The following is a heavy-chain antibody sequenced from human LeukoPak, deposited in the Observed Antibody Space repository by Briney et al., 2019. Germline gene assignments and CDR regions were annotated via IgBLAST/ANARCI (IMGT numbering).Heavy chain of an antibody. J-gene: IGHJ4*02. CDR2: INPNSGGT. Sequence: ASVKVSCKASGYTSTGYYMHWVRQAPGQGLEWMGWINPNSGGTNYAQKFQGRVTMTRDTSISTAYMELSRLRSDDTAVYYCAGSSGYSSSWYFDYWGQGTLVTVSS. V-gene: IGHV1-2*02. D-gene: IGHD6-13*01. CDR3: AGSSGYSSSWYFDY. CDR1: GYTSTGYY.